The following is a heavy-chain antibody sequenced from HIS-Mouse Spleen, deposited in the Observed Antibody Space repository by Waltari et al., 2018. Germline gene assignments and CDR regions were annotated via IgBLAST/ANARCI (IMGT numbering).Heavy chain of an antibody. CDR2: IYWDDDK. CDR1: GLSLSNSGEG. J-gene: IGHJ1*01. D-gene: IGHD6-13*01. CDR3: ARRGYSSSWYQH. V-gene: IGHV2-5*02. Sequence: QITLKESGPMQVKPTQTLTLSCTLAGLSLSNSGEGVGWSRQPPGQALEWLALIYWDDDKRYRPSLKSRLTITKDTSKNQVVLTMTNMDPVDTATYYCARRGYSSSWYQHWGQGTLVTVSS.